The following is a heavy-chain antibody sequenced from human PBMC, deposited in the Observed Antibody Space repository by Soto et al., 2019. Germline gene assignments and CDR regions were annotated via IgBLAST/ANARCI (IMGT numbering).Heavy chain of an antibody. V-gene: IGHV1-69*13. D-gene: IGHD6-13*01. CDR2: IIPLFGTT. CDR1: GGTFSSYA. Sequence: SVKVSCKASGGTFSSYAISWVRQAPGRGLEWMGGIIPLFGTTNYAQKFRGRVTVTADESTSTVYMEVRSLRFEDTAVYYCARANGSSWYNWFDPWGQGTLVTVSS. CDR3: ARANGSSWYNWFDP. J-gene: IGHJ5*02.